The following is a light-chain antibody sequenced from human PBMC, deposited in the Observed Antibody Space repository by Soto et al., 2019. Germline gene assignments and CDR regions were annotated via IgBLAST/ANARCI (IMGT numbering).Light chain of an antibody. Sequence: EIVVTQSPGTLSLSPGERATLACRASQSVSSTYLAWYQQKPGQAYRLLIYGASSRAPGIPARFSGSGSGTDFTITISRLEPEELAVYYCQQYGSSPRTFDQGTKVEIK. CDR3: QQYGSSPRT. V-gene: IGKV3-20*01. J-gene: IGKJ1*01. CDR2: GAS. CDR1: QSVSSTY.